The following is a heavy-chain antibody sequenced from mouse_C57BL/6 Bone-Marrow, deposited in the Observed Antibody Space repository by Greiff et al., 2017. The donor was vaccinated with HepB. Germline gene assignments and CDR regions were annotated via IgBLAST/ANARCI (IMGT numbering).Heavy chain of an antibody. CDR2: IDPENGDT. CDR1: GFNIKDDY. V-gene: IGHV14-4*01. D-gene: IGHD2-1*01. J-gene: IGHJ4*01. Sequence: EVQLQQSGAELERPGASVKLSCTASGFNIKDDYMHWVKQRPEQGLEWIGWIDPENGDTEYASKFQGKATITADTSSNTAYLQLSSLTSEDTAVYYCTKLLWEMDYWGQGTSVTVSS. CDR3: TKLLWEMDY.